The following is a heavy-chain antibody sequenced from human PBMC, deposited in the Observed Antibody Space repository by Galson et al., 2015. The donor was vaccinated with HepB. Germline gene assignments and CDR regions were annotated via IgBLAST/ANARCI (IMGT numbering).Heavy chain of an antibody. CDR3: AKSLTNRESGRPAPYYYYYMYG. CDR2: ISFDVNNK. J-gene: IGHJ6*03. CDR1: GFTFSSYA. V-gene: IGHV3-30*18. D-gene: IGHD1-14*01. Sequence: SLRLSCAASGFTFSSYAMHWVRQGPGKGLEWVAVISFDVNNKYYADSVKGRFTISRDNSRNTLYLQIHRLRAEDTAAYYCAKSLTNRESGRPAPYYYYYMYGGGKGITVTVYS.